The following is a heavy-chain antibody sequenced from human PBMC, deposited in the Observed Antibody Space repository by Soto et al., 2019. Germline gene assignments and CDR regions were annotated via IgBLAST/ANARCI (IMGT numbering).Heavy chain of an antibody. J-gene: IGHJ6*02. V-gene: IGHV3-21*01. CDR2: ISSSSSYI. CDR1: GFTFSSYS. Sequence: GGSLRLSCAASGFTFSSYSMNWVRQAPGKGLEWVSSISSSSSYIYYADSVKGRFTISRDNAKNSLYLQMNSLRAEDTAVYYCARWGSEYSSSLTNLLDYYYGMDVWGQGTTVTVSS. D-gene: IGHD6-6*01. CDR3: ARWGSEYSSSLTNLLDYYYGMDV.